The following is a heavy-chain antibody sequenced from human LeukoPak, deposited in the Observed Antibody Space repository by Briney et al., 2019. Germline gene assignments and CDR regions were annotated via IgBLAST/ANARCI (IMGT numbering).Heavy chain of an antibody. CDR3: ARVRRPSYSWFDP. Sequence: ASVKVSCKASGYTFTGYYMHWVRQAPGQGLEWMGWINPNSGGTNYAQKFQGRVTMTRDTSISTAYMELSRLRSDDTAVYYCARVRRPSYSWFDPWGQGTLVTVSS. J-gene: IGHJ5*02. CDR1: GYTFTGYY. D-gene: IGHD4-17*01. CDR2: INPNSGGT. V-gene: IGHV1-2*02.